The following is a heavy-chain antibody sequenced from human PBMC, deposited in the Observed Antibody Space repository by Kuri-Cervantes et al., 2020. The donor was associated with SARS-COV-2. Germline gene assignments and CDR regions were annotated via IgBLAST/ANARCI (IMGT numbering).Heavy chain of an antibody. V-gene: IGHV3-23*01. D-gene: IGHD3/OR15-3a*01. CDR3: ARDKSYGFWREPFDY. CDR2: ISGSGSNT. J-gene: IGHJ4*02. CDR1: GFTFGDYA. Sequence: GESLKISCVGSGFTFGDYAMSWVRQSPGKGLEWVSAISGSGSNTYYADSVKGRFIISRDNSKNTLYLQMDSLRADDTAVYFCARDKSYGFWREPFDYWGQGTPVTVSP.